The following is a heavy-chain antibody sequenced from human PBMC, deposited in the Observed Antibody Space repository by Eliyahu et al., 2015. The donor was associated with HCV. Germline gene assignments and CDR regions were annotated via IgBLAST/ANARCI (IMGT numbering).Heavy chain of an antibody. CDR2: IXPIFGTA. CDR3: ARRAIVVVGPWSYYYYGMDV. CDR1: GGTFSSYX. D-gene: IGHD2-2*01. Sequence: QVQLVQSGAEVKKPGSSVKVSCKASGGTFSSYXISWVRQAPGQGLEWMGXIXPIFGTANYAQKFQGRVTITADESTSTAYMELSSLRSEDTAVYYCARRAIVVVGPWSYYYYGMDVWGQGTTVTVSS. V-gene: IGHV1-69*01. J-gene: IGHJ6*02.